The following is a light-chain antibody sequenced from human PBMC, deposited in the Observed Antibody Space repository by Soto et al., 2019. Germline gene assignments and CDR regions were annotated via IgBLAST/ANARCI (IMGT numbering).Light chain of an antibody. J-gene: IGKJ1*01. CDR3: QHYSSYSEA. Sequence: DIQMTQSPSPLSGSVGASVTIPCWASQTISGRFACYQQKPGKAPKLLIYKAYTLKSGVPSRCSSSGSGTEFTLTISSLQPDDFATYYCQHYSSYSEAVGQGTKLDFK. V-gene: IGKV1-5*03. CDR1: QTISGR. CDR2: KAY.